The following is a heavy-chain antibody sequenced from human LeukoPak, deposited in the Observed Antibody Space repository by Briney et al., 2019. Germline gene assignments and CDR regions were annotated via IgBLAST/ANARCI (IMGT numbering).Heavy chain of an antibody. J-gene: IGHJ6*03. CDR1: GGSISSYY. V-gene: IGHV4-4*07. CDR2: IYTNGNT. Sequence: SSETLSLTCTVSGGSISSYYWSWIRQPAGKGLEWIGRIYTNGNTNHNPSPKSRVTMSVDTSKNQFSLKVRSVTAADTAVYYCARDLHYYYMDVWGKGTTVTISS. CDR3: ARDLHYYYMDV.